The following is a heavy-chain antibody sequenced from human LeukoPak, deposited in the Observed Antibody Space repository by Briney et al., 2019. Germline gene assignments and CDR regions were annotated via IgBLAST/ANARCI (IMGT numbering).Heavy chain of an antibody. CDR2: ISHGGGT. J-gene: IGHJ4*02. CDR3: ARGPSSNYVSH. V-gene: IGHV4-34*01. Sequence: SETLSLTCAVYGGSFSNYHWSWIRQPPGKGLEWIGEISHGGGTDCNPSLKSRVSISVDTSKTQFSLRLNSVTAADTAVYYCARGPSSNYVSHWGQGTLVTVSS. CDR1: GGSFSNYH. D-gene: IGHD4-11*01.